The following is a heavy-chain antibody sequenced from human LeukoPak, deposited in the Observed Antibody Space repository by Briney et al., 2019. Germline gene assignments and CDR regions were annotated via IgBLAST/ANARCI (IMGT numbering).Heavy chain of an antibody. CDR2: IYSGGST. CDR3: ASVRGYRYGHFDY. J-gene: IGHJ4*02. CDR1: GFTVSSNY. D-gene: IGHD5-18*01. V-gene: IGHV3-53*01. Sequence: SGGSLRLSCAASGFTVSSNYMSWVRQAPGKGLEWVSAIYSGGSTYYADSVKGRFSISRDNSKNTLYLQMNSLRAEDTAVYYCASVRGYRYGHFDYWGQGTLVTVSS.